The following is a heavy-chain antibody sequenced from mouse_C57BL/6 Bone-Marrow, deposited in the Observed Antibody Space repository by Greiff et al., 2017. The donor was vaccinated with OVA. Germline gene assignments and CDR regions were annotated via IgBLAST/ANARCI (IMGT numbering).Heavy chain of an antibody. Sequence: VQLVESGPGLVQPSQSLSITCTVSGFSLTSYGVHWVRQSPGKGLEWLGVIWSGGSTDYNAAFISRLSISKDNSKSQVFFKMNSLQADDTAIYYCARANWDCAWFAYWGQGTLVTVSA. CDR3: ARANWDCAWFAY. J-gene: IGHJ3*01. CDR1: GFSLTSYG. CDR2: IWSGGST. V-gene: IGHV2-2*01. D-gene: IGHD4-1*01.